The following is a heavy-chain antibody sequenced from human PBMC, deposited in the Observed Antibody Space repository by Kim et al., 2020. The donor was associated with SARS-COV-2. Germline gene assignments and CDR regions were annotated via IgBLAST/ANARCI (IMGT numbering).Heavy chain of an antibody. CDR2: SNHSESG. Sequence: SETLSLTCTVSGGSISRDDWSWIRQRPGKGLDWKGYSNHSESGKYSPSLKSRFTISIDTSNNQFSLTLTFVTASDTAVYVCASGRIPAPILTYYLDYWGQGSLVSVSS. D-gene: IGHD2-2*01. V-gene: IGHV4-59*13. CDR1: GGSISRDD. J-gene: IGHJ4*02. CDR3: ASGRIPAPILTYYLDY.